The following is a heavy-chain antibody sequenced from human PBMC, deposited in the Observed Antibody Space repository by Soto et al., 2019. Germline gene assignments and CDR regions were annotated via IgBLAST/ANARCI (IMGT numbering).Heavy chain of an antibody. D-gene: IGHD3-9*01. J-gene: IGHJ4*02. CDR2: IKAANGAT. V-gene: IGHV1-3*01. Sequence: DSVKVSCKASADTFTAYTIHWVRQAPGQSLEWMGLIKAANGATKNSEKLQGRVTRTRDPPARTAYMDLSSRSSKDPALDFCACVSFDTRGLAAYWGQGTLVTVYS. CDR3: ACVSFDTRGLAAY. CDR1: ADTFTAYT.